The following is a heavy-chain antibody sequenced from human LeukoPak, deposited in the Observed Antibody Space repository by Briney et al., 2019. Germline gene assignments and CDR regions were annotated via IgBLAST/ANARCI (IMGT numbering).Heavy chain of an antibody. CDR2: IKQDGTET. CDR1: GFTFNSYA. CDR3: MGGRGWLPEN. Sequence: PGGPLRLSCVATGFTFNSYAVSWVRQAPGKGLEWVAIIKQDGTETFYVDSVKGRFTISRDNVKNSLYLQMNSLRIEDAAVYYCMGGRGWLPENWGQGTLVTVSS. D-gene: IGHD3-22*01. V-gene: IGHV3-7*01. J-gene: IGHJ4*02.